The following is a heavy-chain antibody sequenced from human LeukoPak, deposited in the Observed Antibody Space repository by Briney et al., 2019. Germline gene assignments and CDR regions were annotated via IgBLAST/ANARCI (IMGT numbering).Heavy chain of an antibody. CDR1: GGSISSYY. V-gene: IGHV4-59*01. CDR2: IYYSGST. CDR3: ARARSYFDY. Sequence: SETLSLTCTVSGGSISSYYWSWIRQPPGKGLEWIGYIYYSGSTNYNPSLKSRVTISVDTSKNQFSLKLSSVTAADTAVYYCARARSYFDYWGQGTLVTVSS. J-gene: IGHJ4*02.